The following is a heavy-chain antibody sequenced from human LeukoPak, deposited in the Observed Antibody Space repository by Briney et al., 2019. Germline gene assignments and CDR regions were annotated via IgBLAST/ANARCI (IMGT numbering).Heavy chain of an antibody. Sequence: PSETLSLTCTVSGGSLSSYYWSWIRQSPGKGLEWIGYIYYSGSTNYNPSLKSRVTISVDTSKNQFSLKLSSVTAADTAVYYCARVKGNWNDVHYYYYGMDVWGKGTTVTVSS. CDR1: GGSLSSYY. J-gene: IGHJ6*04. CDR2: IYYSGST. D-gene: IGHD1-1*01. CDR3: ARVKGNWNDVHYYYYGMDV. V-gene: IGHV4-59*01.